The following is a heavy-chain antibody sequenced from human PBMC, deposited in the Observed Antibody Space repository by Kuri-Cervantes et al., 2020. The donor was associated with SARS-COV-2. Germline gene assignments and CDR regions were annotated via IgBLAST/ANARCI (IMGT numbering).Heavy chain of an antibody. CDR2: ISYDGSNK. Sequence: GESLKISCAASGFTFSSYGMHWVRQAPGKGLEWVAVISYDGSNKYYADPVKGRFTISRDNSKNTLYLQMNSLRAEDTAVYYCAKPYGDYFGPNDYWGQGSLVTVSS. CDR3: AKPYGDYFGPNDY. J-gene: IGHJ4*02. CDR1: GFTFSSYG. V-gene: IGHV3-30*18. D-gene: IGHD4-17*01.